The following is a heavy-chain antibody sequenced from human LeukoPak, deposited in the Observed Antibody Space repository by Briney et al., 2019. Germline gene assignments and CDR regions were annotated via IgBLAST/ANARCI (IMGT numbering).Heavy chain of an antibody. CDR2: ISHTGTT. D-gene: IGHD6-6*01. V-gene: IGHV4-39*01. Sequence: SETLSLTCTVSGGSITISDYYWGWIRLPPGKGLEWIGTISHTGTTYYNPSLQSRVTISVDKSKNQFSLKLSSVTAADTAVYYCAAREHHVLRTPGDYWGQGTLVTVSS. J-gene: IGHJ4*02. CDR1: GGSITISDYY. CDR3: AAREHHVLRTPGDY.